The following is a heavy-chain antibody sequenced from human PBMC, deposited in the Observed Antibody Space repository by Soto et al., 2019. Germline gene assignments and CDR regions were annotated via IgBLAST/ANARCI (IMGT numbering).Heavy chain of an antibody. Sequence: GASVKVSCKASGFTFTSSAVQWVRQARGQRLEGIGWIVVGSGNTNYARKFQERVTITRDMSTSTAYMELSSLRSEDTAVYYCAAAPYYYDSSGYQDLDYWGQGTLVTVSS. D-gene: IGHD3-22*01. CDR3: AAAPYYYDSSGYQDLDY. CDR1: GFTFTSSA. J-gene: IGHJ4*02. CDR2: IVVGSGNT. V-gene: IGHV1-58*01.